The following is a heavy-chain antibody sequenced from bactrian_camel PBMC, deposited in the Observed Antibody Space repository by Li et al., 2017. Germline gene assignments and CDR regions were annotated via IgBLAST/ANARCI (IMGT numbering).Heavy chain of an antibody. CDR2: ISASGDNT. V-gene: IGHV3S42*01. Sequence: VQLVESGGGLVQPGGSLRLSCLASGTDIRLSAMGWVRQAPGKGFERVAAISASGDNTAYADSVKGRFTISKDDSKNTLYLQMDNLKPEDTAMYYCAADYGSMHWAVRGGVRRADFGYWGQGTQVTVS. D-gene: IGHD5*01. CDR1: GTDIRLSA. CDR3: AADYGSMHWAVRGGVRRADFGY. J-gene: IGHJ6*01.